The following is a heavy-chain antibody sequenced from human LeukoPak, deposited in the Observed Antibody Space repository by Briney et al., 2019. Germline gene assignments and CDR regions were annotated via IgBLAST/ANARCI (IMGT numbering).Heavy chain of an antibody. V-gene: IGHV1-18*01. CDR1: GYTFTSYG. Sequence: ASVKVSCKASGYTFTSYGISWVRQAPGQGLEWMGWINAYNGNTNYAQKLQGRVTMTTDTSTSTAYMELRSLRSDDTAVYYCARESNWNDNYYYMDVWGKGTTVTVSS. J-gene: IGHJ6*03. D-gene: IGHD1-1*01. CDR3: ARESNWNDNYYYMDV. CDR2: INAYNGNT.